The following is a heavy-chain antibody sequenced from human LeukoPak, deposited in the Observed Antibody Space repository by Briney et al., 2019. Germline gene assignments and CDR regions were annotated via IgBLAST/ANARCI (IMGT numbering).Heavy chain of an antibody. CDR3: AHNSYYDFWSGYHVYYFDY. Sequence: SGPTLVNPTQTLTLTCTFSGFSLYTRGVGVGWIRQPPGKALEWLALIYWDDNKRYSPSLKSRLTITKDTSKNQVVLTTTNMDPVDTATYYCAHNSYYDFWSGYHVYYFDYWGQGTRVTVSS. CDR1: GFSLYTRGVG. CDR2: IYWDDNK. V-gene: IGHV2-5*02. D-gene: IGHD3-3*01. J-gene: IGHJ4*02.